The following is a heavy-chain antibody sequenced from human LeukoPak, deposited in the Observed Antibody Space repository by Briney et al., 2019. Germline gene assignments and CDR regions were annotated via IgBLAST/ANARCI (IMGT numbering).Heavy chain of an antibody. Sequence: SETLSLTCAVYGGSFSGYYWSWIRQPPGKGLEWIGEINHSGSTNYNQSLKSRVTISVDTSKNQFSLKLSSVTAADTAVYYCARGKTGYYYYYYYMDVWGEGTTVTVSS. D-gene: IGHD7-27*01. V-gene: IGHV4-34*01. J-gene: IGHJ6*03. CDR3: ARGKTGYYYYYYYMDV. CDR1: GGSFSGYY. CDR2: INHSGST.